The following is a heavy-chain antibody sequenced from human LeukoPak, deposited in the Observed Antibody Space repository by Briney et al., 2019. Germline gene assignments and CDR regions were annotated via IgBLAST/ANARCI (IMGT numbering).Heavy chain of an antibody. Sequence: GGSLRLSCAASGFTFSSYWMSWVRQAPGKGLEGVANIKQDGSEKYYVDSVKGRFAICSDNGKNSLYLQMNSLRAEDTAVYYCARGDTAMVYNDYWGQGTLVTVSS. D-gene: IGHD5-18*01. CDR1: GFTFSSYW. J-gene: IGHJ4*02. CDR2: IKQDGSEK. CDR3: ARGDTAMVYNDY. V-gene: IGHV3-7*01.